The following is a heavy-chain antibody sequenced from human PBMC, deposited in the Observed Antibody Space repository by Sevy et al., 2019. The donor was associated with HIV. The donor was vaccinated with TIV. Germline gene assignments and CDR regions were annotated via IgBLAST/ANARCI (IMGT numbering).Heavy chain of an antibody. J-gene: IGHJ4*02. CDR3: ARDRQEGYFDY. Sequence: ASVKVSCKATGYSFNIYGISWVRQATGQGLEWMGWISPYTGNTNYAQKLQGRVTMTTDTSTSTAYMDLRSLRSDDTAVYYCARDRQEGYFDYWGQGTLVTVSS. CDR2: ISPYTGNT. V-gene: IGHV1-18*01. CDR1: GYSFNIYG.